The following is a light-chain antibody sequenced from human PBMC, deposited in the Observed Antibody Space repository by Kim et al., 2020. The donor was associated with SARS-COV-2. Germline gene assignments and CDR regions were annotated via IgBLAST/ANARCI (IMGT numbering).Light chain of an antibody. Sequence: VSPGERATLACRASQSVTSNSLAWYQQKPGQTPRLLIYGASSRAPGIPDRFSGSGSGTDFSLTISRLEPEDFAVYYCQQYGSSPRFGGGTKVDIK. CDR1: QSVTSNS. CDR3: QQYGSSPR. V-gene: IGKV3-20*01. CDR2: GAS. J-gene: IGKJ4*01.